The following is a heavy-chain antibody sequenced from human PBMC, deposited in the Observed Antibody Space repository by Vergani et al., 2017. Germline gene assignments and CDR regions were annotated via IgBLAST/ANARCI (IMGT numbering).Heavy chain of an antibody. D-gene: IGHD3-10*01. CDR3: AGFILSGSGSRRTYYFDC. CDR2: IIPILGIA. CDR1: GGTFSSYA. Sequence: QVQLVQSGAEVKKPGSSVKVSCKASGGTFSSYAISWVRQAPGQGLEWMGRIIPILGIANYAQKFQGRVTITADKSTSTAYMELSSLRSEDTAVYYCAGFILSGSGSRRTYYFDCWGQGTLVTVSS. V-gene: IGHV1-69*04. J-gene: IGHJ4*02.